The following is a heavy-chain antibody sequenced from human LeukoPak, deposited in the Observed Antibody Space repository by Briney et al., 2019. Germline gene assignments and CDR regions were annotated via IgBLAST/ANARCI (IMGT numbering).Heavy chain of an antibody. Sequence: GGSLRLSCAASGFTFSSYSMNWVRQAPGKGLEWVSSISSSSSYISYAYPVKGRFTISRDNAKNSLYLQTNSLRAEDTAVYYCARDLSFWSGYLLPGFDYWGQGTLVTVSS. V-gene: IGHV3-21*01. J-gene: IGHJ4*02. CDR3: ARDLSFWSGYLLPGFDY. CDR1: GFTFSSYS. D-gene: IGHD3-3*01. CDR2: ISSSSSYI.